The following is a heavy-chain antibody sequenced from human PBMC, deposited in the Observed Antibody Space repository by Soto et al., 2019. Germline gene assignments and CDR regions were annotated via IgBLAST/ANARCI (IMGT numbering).Heavy chain of an antibody. D-gene: IGHD6-19*01. CDR1: GYIFSNYY. Sequence: ASVKVSCKASGYIFSNYYLHWVRQAPGEGLEWMGWMNPNSGNTGYAQKFRGRVTMTRNTSISTAYMELSSLRSEDTAVYYCARGDSSGWPYYYYGMDVWGQGTTVTVSS. CDR3: ARGDSSGWPYYYYGMDV. J-gene: IGHJ6*02. CDR2: MNPNSGNT. V-gene: IGHV1-8*01.